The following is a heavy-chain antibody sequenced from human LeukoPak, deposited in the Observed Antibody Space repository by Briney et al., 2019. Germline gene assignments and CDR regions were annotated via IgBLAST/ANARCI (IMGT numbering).Heavy chain of an antibody. CDR3: AKQRSEVPVAASNY. CDR2: ISGSGDST. CDR1: GFTFSTSA. Sequence: GGSLRLSCAASGFTFSTSAMSLVRQAPGKGLEWVSGISGSGDSTYYVDSVKGRFTISRDNSKSTLYLHMNSLRAEDMAIYYCAKQRSEVPVAASNYWGQGTLVTVSS. V-gene: IGHV3-23*01. J-gene: IGHJ4*02. D-gene: IGHD2-2*01.